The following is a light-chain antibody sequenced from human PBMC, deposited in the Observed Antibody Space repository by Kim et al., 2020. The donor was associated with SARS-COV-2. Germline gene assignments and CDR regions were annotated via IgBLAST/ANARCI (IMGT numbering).Light chain of an antibody. V-gene: IGLV6-57*02. J-gene: IGLJ2*01. Sequence: NFMLTQPHSVSGSPGKTVTISCTGTSGNIASNYVQWYQQRPGSAPTTIIYEDDQRPSGVPDRFSASIDTSSNSVSLTISRLKTEDEADYFCQSYDTTTRAVVFGGGTKLTVL. CDR1: SGNIASNY. CDR2: EDD. CDR3: QSYDTTTRAVV.